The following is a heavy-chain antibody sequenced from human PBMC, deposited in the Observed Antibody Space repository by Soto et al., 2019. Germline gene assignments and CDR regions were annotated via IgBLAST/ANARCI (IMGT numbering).Heavy chain of an antibody. V-gene: IGHV4-30-2*01. Sequence: ASETLSLTCAVSGSSISSGGYSWSWIRQPLGKGLEWIGYIYHSGSTNYNPSLKSRVTISVDKSKNQLSLKLSSVTAADTAVYYCASIWFGVSPYYGMDVWGQGTTVTVSS. CDR2: IYHSGST. J-gene: IGHJ6*02. D-gene: IGHD3-10*01. CDR3: ASIWFGVSPYYGMDV. CDR1: GSSISSGGYS.